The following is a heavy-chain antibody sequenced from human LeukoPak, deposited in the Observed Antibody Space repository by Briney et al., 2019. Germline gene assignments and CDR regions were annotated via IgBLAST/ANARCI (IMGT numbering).Heavy chain of an antibody. Sequence: GGSLRLSCAASGFTFDDYAMHWVRQAPGKGLEWVSLISWDGGSTYYADSVKSRFTISRDNSKNSLYLQMNSLRAEDTALYYCAKDSRYYDFWSGLNFDPWGQGTLVTVSS. D-gene: IGHD3-3*01. J-gene: IGHJ5*02. CDR1: GFTFDDYA. V-gene: IGHV3-43D*03. CDR2: ISWDGGST. CDR3: AKDSRYYDFWSGLNFDP.